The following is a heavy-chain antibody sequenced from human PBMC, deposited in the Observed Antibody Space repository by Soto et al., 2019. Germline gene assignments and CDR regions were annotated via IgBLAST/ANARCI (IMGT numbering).Heavy chain of an antibody. CDR3: ARDRNRITSRPGNFDY. D-gene: IGHD6-6*01. V-gene: IGHV1-18*01. J-gene: IGHJ4*02. CDR1: GYTFTNYG. Sequence: GASVKGSCKASGYTFTNYGLNWLRQAPGQGLEWMGWISADNGYTSYAQKFQGRVTLTTDTSTTTAYMELGSLRSDDTAVYYCARDRNRITSRPGNFDYWGQGTLVTVSS. CDR2: ISADNGYT.